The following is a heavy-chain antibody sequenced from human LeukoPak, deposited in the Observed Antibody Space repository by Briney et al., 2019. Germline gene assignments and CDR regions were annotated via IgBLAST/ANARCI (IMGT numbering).Heavy chain of an antibody. J-gene: IGHJ4*02. CDR2: IGYTGTT. CDR3: ARRMGSGATYPRTFDY. CDR1: GGSISTRNHY. D-gene: IGHD2-8*02. Sequence: SETLSLTCTVTGGSISTRNHYWGWLRQPPGKGLGWIGSIGYTGTTNSNPSLKSRVTLSVDTSKNQVSLTLSSVTAADTAVYFCARRMGSGATYPRTFDYWGQGTLVTVSS. V-gene: IGHV4-39*01.